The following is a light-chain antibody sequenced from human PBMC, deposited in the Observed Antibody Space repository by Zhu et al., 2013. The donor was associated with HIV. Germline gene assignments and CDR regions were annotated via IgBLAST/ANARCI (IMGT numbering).Light chain of an antibody. Sequence: AIQLTQSPSSLSASVGDRVTITCRASQGVNSALAWYQQKPGKAPKLLIYDASTLESGVPSRFSGSGSGTGFTLTISRLEPEDVAVYYCQQYGSSPRTFGGGTKVEIK. J-gene: IGKJ4*01. CDR1: QGVNSA. V-gene: IGKV1-13*02. CDR2: DAS. CDR3: QQYGSSPRT.